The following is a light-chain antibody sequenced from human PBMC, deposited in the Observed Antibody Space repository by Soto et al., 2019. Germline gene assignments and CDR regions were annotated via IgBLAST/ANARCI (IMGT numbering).Light chain of an antibody. CDR1: SSDVGLYDY. CDR2: AVS. V-gene: IGLV2-14*01. CDR3: SSYTSDRSYV. Sequence: QSALAQHASVSEAPGHSINISCTGTSSDVGLYDYVSWYQQHPGKAPQLMFYAVSNRPSGVSNLFSASKSGNTASLFISGLQAEDEADYYCSSYTSDRSYVFGSGTKVTVL. J-gene: IGLJ1*01.